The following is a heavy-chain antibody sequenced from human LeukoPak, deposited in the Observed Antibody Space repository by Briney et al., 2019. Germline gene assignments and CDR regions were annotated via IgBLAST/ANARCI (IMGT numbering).Heavy chain of an antibody. CDR2: ISVYNGNT. J-gene: IGHJ4*02. CDR1: GYSFTSYG. Sequence: ASVKVSCKASGYSFTSYGISWVRQAPGQGLEWMGWISVYNGNTNYAQKLQGRVTMTTDTSTSTAYMELRSLRSDDTAVYYCAREFVVVPAAITPFGYWGQGTLVTVSS. V-gene: IGHV1-18*01. CDR3: AREFVVVPAAITPFGY. D-gene: IGHD2-2*02.